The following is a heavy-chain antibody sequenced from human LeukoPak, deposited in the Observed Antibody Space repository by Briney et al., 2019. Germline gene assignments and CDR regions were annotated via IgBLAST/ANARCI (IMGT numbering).Heavy chain of an antibody. CDR3: ARGGQLAVPDPFDS. J-gene: IGHJ4*02. D-gene: IGHD6-19*01. V-gene: IGHV4-59*11. Sequence: KTSETLSLTYTLSGGSLRSHYWSWIRQPPGKALEWLGHIYYSGSTTYSPSLKSRLTISVDTSRNQFSLSLISVTAADTAVYYCARGGQLAVPDPFDSWGQGTLVTVSS. CDR2: IYYSGST. CDR1: GGSLRSHY.